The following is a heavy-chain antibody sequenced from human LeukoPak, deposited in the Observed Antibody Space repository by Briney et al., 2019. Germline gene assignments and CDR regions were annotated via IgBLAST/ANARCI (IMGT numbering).Heavy chain of an antibody. J-gene: IGHJ4*02. Sequence: GGSLRLSCAASGFAFSSYAMSWVRQAPGKGLEWVSAITNNGGSTYYADSVKGRFTISRDNSKNTLYLQMNSLRAEDTAVFYCAKSRSGSANWALQIFDNWGQGTLVTVSS. D-gene: IGHD1-1*01. CDR2: ITNNGGST. CDR1: GFAFSSYA. CDR3: AKSRSGSANWALQIFDN. V-gene: IGHV3-23*01.